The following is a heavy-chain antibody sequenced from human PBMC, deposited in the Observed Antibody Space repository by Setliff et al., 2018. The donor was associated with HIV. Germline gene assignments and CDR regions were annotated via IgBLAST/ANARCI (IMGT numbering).Heavy chain of an antibody. CDR2: MYYRGST. Sequence: PSETLSLTCTVSGGSISSSGYYWGWIRQPPGKGLEWIGNMYYRGSTYYNPSLKSRVIISVDTSKNQFSLKLSSVTAADTAVYYCARQGSLCPDCYLDSLGPGTLVTVSS. D-gene: IGHD2-21*01. J-gene: IGHJ4*02. V-gene: IGHV4-39*01. CDR1: GGSISSSGYY. CDR3: ARQGSLCPDCYLDS.